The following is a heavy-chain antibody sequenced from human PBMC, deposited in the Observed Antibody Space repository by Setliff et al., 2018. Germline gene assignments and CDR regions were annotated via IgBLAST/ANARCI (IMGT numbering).Heavy chain of an antibody. CDR2: IYTSGST. D-gene: IGHD3-22*01. Sequence: SETLSLTCTVSGGSISSGSYYWSWIRQPAGKGLEWIGHIYTSGSTNYNPSLNSRVAISVDTSENQFSLRLNSVTAADTAVYYCARLWISYESNTYFYPKYFDFWGQGTLVTVSS. CDR3: ARLWISYESNTYFYPKYFDF. V-gene: IGHV4-61*09. J-gene: IGHJ4*02. CDR1: GGSISSGSYY.